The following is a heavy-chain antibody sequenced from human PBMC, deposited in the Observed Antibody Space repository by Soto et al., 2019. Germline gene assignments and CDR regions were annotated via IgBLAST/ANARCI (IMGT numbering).Heavy chain of an antibody. CDR1: GYTFTSYA. J-gene: IGHJ4*02. D-gene: IGHD3-3*01. CDR3: ARGGITIFGVVISHFDY. Sequence: QVQLVQSGAEVKKPGASVKVSCKASGYTFTSYAMHWVRQAPGQRLEWMGWINAGNGNTKYSQKFQGRVTITRDTSASTACMELSSLRSEDTAVYYCARGGITIFGVVISHFDYWGQGTLVTVSS. V-gene: IGHV1-3*01. CDR2: INAGNGNT.